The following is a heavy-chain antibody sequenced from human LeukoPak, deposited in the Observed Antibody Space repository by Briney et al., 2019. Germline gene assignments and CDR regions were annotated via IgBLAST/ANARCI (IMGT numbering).Heavy chain of an antibody. CDR3: ASAETYYDFWSGVDAFDI. CDR1: GYTFTSYD. J-gene: IGHJ3*02. Sequence: ASVKVSCKASGYTFTSYDINWVRQATGQGLEWMGWMNPNSGNTGYAQKFQGRVTMTRNTSISTAYMELSSLRSEDTAVYYCASAETYYDFWSGVDAFDIWGQGTMVTVSS. V-gene: IGHV1-8*01. D-gene: IGHD3-3*01. CDR2: MNPNSGNT.